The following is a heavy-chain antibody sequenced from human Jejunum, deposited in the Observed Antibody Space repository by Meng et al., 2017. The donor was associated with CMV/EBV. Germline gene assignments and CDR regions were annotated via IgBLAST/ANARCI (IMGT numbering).Heavy chain of an antibody. V-gene: IGHV3-30*04. CDR1: FTFSSHA. D-gene: IGHD3-16*01. Sequence: FTFSSHAMPWVRQTPGKGLEWVAVTSYDGNSQYYTDSVKGRFTISRDNSDNMLYLQMNSLRADDTAVYYCARDGGGFNSSPFDCWGQGTLVTVSS. J-gene: IGHJ4*02. CDR3: ARDGGGFNSSPFDC. CDR2: TSYDGNSQ.